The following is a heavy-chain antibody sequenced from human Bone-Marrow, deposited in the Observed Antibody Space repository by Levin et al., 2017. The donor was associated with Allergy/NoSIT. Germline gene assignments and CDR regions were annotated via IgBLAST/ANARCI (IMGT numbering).Heavy chain of an antibody. CDR1: GGSISSYY. CDR2: IYYSGST. Sequence: SETLSLTCTVSGGSISSYYWSWIRQPPGKGLEWIGYIYYSGSTNYNPSLKSRVTISVDTSKNQFSLKLSSVTAADTAVYYCARGVPPFRQDYYYYYGMDVWGQGTTVTVSS. CDR3: ARGVPPFRQDYYYYYGMDV. V-gene: IGHV4-59*01. J-gene: IGHJ6*02. D-gene: IGHD2/OR15-2a*01.